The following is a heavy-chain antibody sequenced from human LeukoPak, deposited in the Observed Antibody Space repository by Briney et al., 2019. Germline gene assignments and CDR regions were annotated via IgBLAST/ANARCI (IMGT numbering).Heavy chain of an antibody. Sequence: GGSLRLSCAASGFTFSTDPMDWVRQAPGEGLEWVSGISGSGGSTYYTDSVKGRFTISRDNSKNTLHLQMSSLRAEDTALYYCVKDRCDRTTCPEVWGQGTLVTVSS. CDR3: VKDRCDRTTCPEV. CDR2: ISGSGGST. J-gene: IGHJ4*02. CDR1: GFTFSTDP. D-gene: IGHD2-2*01. V-gene: IGHV3-23*01.